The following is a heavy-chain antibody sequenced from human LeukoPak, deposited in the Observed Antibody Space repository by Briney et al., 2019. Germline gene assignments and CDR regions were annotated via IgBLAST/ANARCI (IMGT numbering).Heavy chain of an antibody. CDR3: AKGRWELVSLDAFDI. D-gene: IGHD1-26*01. CDR1: GFTFSSYA. V-gene: IGHV3-30*04. Sequence: GGSLRLSCAASGFTFSSYAMHWVRQAPGKGLEWVAVISYDGSNKYYADSVKGRFTISRDNAKNSLYLQMNSLRAEDTALYYCAKGRWELVSLDAFDIWGQGTMVTVSS. J-gene: IGHJ3*02. CDR2: ISYDGSNK.